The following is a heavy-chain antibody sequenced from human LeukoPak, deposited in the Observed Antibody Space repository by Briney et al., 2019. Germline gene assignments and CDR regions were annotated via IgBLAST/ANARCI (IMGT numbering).Heavy chain of an antibody. CDR1: GGSISSYY. D-gene: IGHD3-3*01. CDR2: IYYSGST. CDR3: AAERITIFGVGTYFDY. Sequence: SESLSLTCTVSGGSISSYYWSWIRQPPGKGLEWIGYIYYSGSTNYNPSLKSRVTISVDTSKNQFSLKLSSVTAADTAVYYCAAERITIFGVGTYFDYWGQGTLVTVSS. V-gene: IGHV4-59*01. J-gene: IGHJ4*02.